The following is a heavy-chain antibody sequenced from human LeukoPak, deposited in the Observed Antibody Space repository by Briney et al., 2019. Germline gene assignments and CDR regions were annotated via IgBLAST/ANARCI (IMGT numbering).Heavy chain of an antibody. J-gene: IGHJ4*02. CDR3: ARSWGSSSGIDN. D-gene: IGHD6-13*01. CDR1: GGSFSSYY. CDR2: IYYGGDT. Sequence: PSETLSLTCTVSGGSFSSYYWSWIRQPPGKGLEWIGYIYYGGDTNYNPSLKSRVTISVGTSKNQFSLKLSSVTAADTAVFYCARSWGSSSGIDNWGQGTLVTVSS. V-gene: IGHV4-59*01.